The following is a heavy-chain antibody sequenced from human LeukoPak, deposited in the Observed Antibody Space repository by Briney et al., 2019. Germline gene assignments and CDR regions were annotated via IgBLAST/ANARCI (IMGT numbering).Heavy chain of an antibody. CDR1: GFTFSSYV. D-gene: IGHD2-15*01. V-gene: IGHV3-30-3*01. CDR3: ARGRDCSGGSCYLDY. Sequence: GGSLRLSCAAFGFTFSSYVMHWVRQAPGKGPEGGAVMSYDGSNKYDADSVKGRFTISRDNSKNTVYLQRNSLRAEDTAVYYCARGRDCSGGSCYLDYWGQGTLVTVSS. CDR2: MSYDGSNK. J-gene: IGHJ4*02.